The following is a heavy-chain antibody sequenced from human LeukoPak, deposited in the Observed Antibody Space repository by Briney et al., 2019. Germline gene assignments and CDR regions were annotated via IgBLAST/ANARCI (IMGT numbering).Heavy chain of an antibody. D-gene: IGHD6-6*01. CDR1: GGTFSSYA. Sequence: ASVKVSCKASGGTFSSYAISWVRQAPGQGLEWMGGIIPIFGTANYAQKFQGRVTITADKSTSTAYMELSRLRSDDTAVYYCARGAARPHANFDYWGQGTLVTVSS. CDR2: IIPIFGTA. J-gene: IGHJ4*02. V-gene: IGHV1-69*06. CDR3: ARGAARPHANFDY.